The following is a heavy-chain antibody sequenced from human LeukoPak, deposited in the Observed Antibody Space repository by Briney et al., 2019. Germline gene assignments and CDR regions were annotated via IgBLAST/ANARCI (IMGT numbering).Heavy chain of an antibody. Sequence: GGSLKLSCAASGFIFSNDGIHWVRQAPGKGLEWVAFIRYDGINKYYADSVKGRFTISRDNSRNTLYLQMNSLRGEDTALYYCAKDLLGATSYWGQGTLVTVSS. CDR2: IRYDGINK. V-gene: IGHV3-30*02. J-gene: IGHJ4*02. CDR3: AKDLLGATSY. CDR1: GFIFSNDG. D-gene: IGHD1-26*01.